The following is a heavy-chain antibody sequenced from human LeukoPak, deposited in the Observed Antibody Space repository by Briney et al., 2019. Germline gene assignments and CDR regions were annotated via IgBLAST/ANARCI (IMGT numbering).Heavy chain of an antibody. V-gene: IGHV3-11*01. Sequence: GGSLRLSCAASGITFSDYFMSWIRQAPGKGLEWVTYVSSSGSTIYYADSVKGRFTISRDNAKNSLYVQMNSLRAEDTAVYYCARVGYYGMDVWGQGTTVTVSS. CDR1: GITFSDYF. CDR3: ARVGYYGMDV. J-gene: IGHJ6*02. CDR2: VSSSGSTI.